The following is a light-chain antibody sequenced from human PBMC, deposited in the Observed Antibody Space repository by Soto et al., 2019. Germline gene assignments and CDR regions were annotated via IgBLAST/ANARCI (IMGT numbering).Light chain of an antibody. V-gene: IGLV2-8*01. Sequence: QSALTQPPSASGSPGQSVTVSCAGTSRDVGAYSSVAWYQQHPGKAPKLVLYEVTKRPSGVPDRFSGARSGNTAFLTVSGLQADDEADCYCSAHAGSSNYVFGTGTKVTVL. J-gene: IGLJ1*01. CDR2: EVT. CDR3: SAHAGSSNYV. CDR1: SRDVGAYSS.